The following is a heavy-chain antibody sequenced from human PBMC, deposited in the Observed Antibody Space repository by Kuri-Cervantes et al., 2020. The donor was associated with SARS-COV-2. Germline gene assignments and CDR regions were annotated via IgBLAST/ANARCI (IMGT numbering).Heavy chain of an antibody. J-gene: IGHJ2*01. Sequence: GSLRLSCTVSGGSISSYYWSWIRQPPGKGLEWIGYIYYSGSTNYNPSLKSRVTISVDTSKNQFSLKLSSVTAADTAVYYCARFRIAATSGNWYFDLWGRGTLVTVSS. CDR1: GGSISSYY. D-gene: IGHD6-13*01. CDR3: ARFRIAATSGNWYFDL. V-gene: IGHV4-59*01. CDR2: IYYSGST.